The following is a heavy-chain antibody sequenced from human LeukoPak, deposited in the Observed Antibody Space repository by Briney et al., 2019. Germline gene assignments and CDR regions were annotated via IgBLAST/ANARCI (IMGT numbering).Heavy chain of an antibody. D-gene: IGHD2-8*01. CDR2: ISSSSSYI. Sequence: PGGSLRLSCAASGFTFSSYSMNWVRQAPGKGLEWVSSISSSSSYIYYADSVKGRFTISRDNAKNSLYLQMNSLRAEDTAVYYCARDLNPNDYGDYWGQGTLVTVSS. V-gene: IGHV3-21*01. CDR3: ARDLNPNDYGDY. J-gene: IGHJ4*02. CDR1: GFTFSSYS.